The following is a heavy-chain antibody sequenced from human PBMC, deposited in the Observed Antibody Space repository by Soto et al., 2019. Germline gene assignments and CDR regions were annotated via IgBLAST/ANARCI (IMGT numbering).Heavy chain of an antibody. Sequence: QVQLVEWGGGVVQPGRSLRLSCAASGFTFSSYAMHWVRQAPGKGLEWVAVISYDGSNKYYADSVKGRFTISRDNSKNTLYLQMNSLRAEDTAVYYCARAEIRQTSWRYFDYWGQGTLVTVSS. CDR2: ISYDGSNK. D-gene: IGHD4-17*01. J-gene: IGHJ4*02. CDR1: GFTFSSYA. CDR3: ARAEIRQTSWRYFDY. V-gene: IGHV3-30-3*01.